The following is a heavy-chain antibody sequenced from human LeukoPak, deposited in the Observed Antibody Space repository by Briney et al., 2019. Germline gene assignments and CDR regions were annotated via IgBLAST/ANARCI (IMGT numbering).Heavy chain of an antibody. CDR1: GFTFSSCW. CDR2: ISTDGSIT. J-gene: IGHJ4*02. Sequence: GGSLRLSCAASGFTFSSCWMHWVRQAPGKGLVWVSRISTDGSITSYADSVKGRFTISRDNAKNTLYLQMNSLRAEDTAVYYCANWDFDCWGQGTLVTVSS. D-gene: IGHD7-27*01. V-gene: IGHV3-74*01. CDR3: ANWDFDC.